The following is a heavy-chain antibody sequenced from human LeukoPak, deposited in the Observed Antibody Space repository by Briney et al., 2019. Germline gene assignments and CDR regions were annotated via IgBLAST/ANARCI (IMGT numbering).Heavy chain of an antibody. V-gene: IGHV7-4-1*02. D-gene: IGHD2-2*01. CDR2: INTNTGNP. Sequence: SVKVSCKASGYTFTSYGVNWVRQAPGQGLEWMGWINTNTGNPTYAQGLTGRFVFSLDTSVSTAYLQINSLQAEDSAVYYCARKIPFVVVMDVWGQGTTVTVSS. CDR3: ARKIPFVVVMDV. CDR1: GYTFTSYG. J-gene: IGHJ6*02.